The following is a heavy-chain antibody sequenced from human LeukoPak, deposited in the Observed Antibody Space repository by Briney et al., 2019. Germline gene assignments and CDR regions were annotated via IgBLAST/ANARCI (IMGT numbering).Heavy chain of an antibody. CDR1: GFTFSSYG. V-gene: IGHV3-23*01. Sequence: GGTLRLSCAASGFTFSSYGMSWVRQAPGKGLEWVSAISGSGGSTYYADSVKGRFTISRDNSKNTLYLQMNSLRAEDTAVYYCAKSFWYDILTGYQGAAFDYWGQGTLVTVSS. J-gene: IGHJ4*02. CDR3: AKSFWYDILTGYQGAAFDY. D-gene: IGHD3-9*01. CDR2: ISGSGGST.